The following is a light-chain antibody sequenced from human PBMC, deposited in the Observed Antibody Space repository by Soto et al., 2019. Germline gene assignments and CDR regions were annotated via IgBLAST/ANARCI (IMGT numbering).Light chain of an antibody. V-gene: IGLV2-14*01. CDR1: SSDIGAYNY. Sequence: QSALAQPASVSGSPGQSITISCTGTSSDIGAYNYVSWYQHYPGKAPTLMIYGVTNRPSGVSNRFSGFKTCNTASLTISGLQAEDEADYYCFSHRSGDSHVFGNGTKVTVL. CDR2: GVT. CDR3: FSHRSGDSHV. J-gene: IGLJ1*01.